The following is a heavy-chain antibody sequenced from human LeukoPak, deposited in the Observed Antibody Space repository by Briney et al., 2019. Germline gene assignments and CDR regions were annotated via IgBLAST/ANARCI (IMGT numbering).Heavy chain of an antibody. CDR2: IRYDGSNK. Sequence: GGSLRLSCAASGFTFSSYGMHWVRQAPGKGLEGVAFIRYDGSNKYYADSVKGRFTISRDNSKNTLYLQMNSLRAEATAVYYCVSMIVVAWGQGSLVTVSS. J-gene: IGHJ4*02. V-gene: IGHV3-30*02. CDR1: GFTFSSYG. D-gene: IGHD3-22*01. CDR3: VSMIVVA.